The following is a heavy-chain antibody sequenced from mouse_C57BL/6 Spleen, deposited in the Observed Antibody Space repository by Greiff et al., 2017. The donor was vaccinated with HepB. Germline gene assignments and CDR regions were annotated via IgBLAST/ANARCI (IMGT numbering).Heavy chain of an antibody. D-gene: IGHD3-1*01. CDR2: IRSKSNNYAT. CDR3: VRHWASQFPAWFAY. V-gene: IGHV10-1*01. CDR1: GFSFNTYA. Sequence: EVKVVESGGGLVQPKGSLKLSCAASGFSFNTYAMNWVRQSPGKGLEWVARIRSKSNNYATYYADSVKDRFTISRDDSESMLYLQMNNLKTEDTAMYYCVRHWASQFPAWFAYWGQGTLVTVAA. J-gene: IGHJ3*01.